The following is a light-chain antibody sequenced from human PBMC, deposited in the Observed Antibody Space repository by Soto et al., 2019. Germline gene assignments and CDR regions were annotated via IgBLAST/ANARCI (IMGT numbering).Light chain of an antibody. V-gene: IGLV4-69*01. CDR3: QTWGTGIPWV. CDR2: LNSDGSH. Sequence: QLVLTQSPSPSATLGASVKLTCTLSSGHSSYAIAWHQQQPEKGPRYLMKLNSDGSHSKGDGIPDRFSGSSSGAERYLTISSLQSEDEADYYCQTWGTGIPWVFGGGTKLTVL. J-gene: IGLJ3*02. CDR1: SGHSSYA.